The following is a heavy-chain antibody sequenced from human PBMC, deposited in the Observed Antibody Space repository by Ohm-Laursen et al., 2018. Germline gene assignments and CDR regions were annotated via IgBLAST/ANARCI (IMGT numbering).Heavy chain of an antibody. Sequence: SLRLSCTASGFTFSSYGMHWVRQAPGKGLEWVAVISYDGSNKYYADSVKGRFTISRDNSKDTLYLQMNSLGAEDTAVYYCVRDYGSRDYYLNGFDIWGQGTMVTVSS. J-gene: IGHJ3*02. CDR3: VRDYGSRDYYLNGFDI. D-gene: IGHD3-22*01. CDR1: GFTFSSYG. CDR2: ISYDGSNK. V-gene: IGHV3-30*03.